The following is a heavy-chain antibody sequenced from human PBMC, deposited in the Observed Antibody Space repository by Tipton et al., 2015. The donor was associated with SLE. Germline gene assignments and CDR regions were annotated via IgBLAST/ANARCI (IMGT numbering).Heavy chain of an antibody. CDR1: GNAFSGNY. Sequence: QSGAEVKKPGASVKVSCKASGNAFSGNYIHWVRQAPGQGLEWMGIVDPSSGSASYAQKFQGRVAMTRDTSTSTVYMELSSLRSDDTAVYFCARDLAYYYDNSGYYYVPQGFDYWGQGTLVTVSS. CDR2: VDPSSGSA. J-gene: IGHJ4*02. D-gene: IGHD3-22*01. V-gene: IGHV1-46*01. CDR3: ARDLAYYYDNSGYYYVPQGFDY.